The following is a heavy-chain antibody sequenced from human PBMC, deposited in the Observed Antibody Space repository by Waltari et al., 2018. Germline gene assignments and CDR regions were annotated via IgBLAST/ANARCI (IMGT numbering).Heavy chain of an antibody. CDR2: SEHANGEK. D-gene: IGHD6-19*01. CDR1: GYTRTEPY. Sequence: QVQVVQSGSEVKKPGASVKVSCEVSGYTRTEPYIQWVRQAPGRGLEWRGGSEHANGEKVYARKFQGRVTMTEDTSTDTAYMELSSLTSEDTAVYYCTRVEQWLTPFDDWGQGTLVTVSS. J-gene: IGHJ4*02. CDR3: TRVEQWLTPFDD. V-gene: IGHV1-24*01.